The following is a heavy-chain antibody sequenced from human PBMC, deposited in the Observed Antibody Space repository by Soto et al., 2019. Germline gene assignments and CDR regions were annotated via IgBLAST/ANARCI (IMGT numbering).Heavy chain of an antibody. D-gene: IGHD2-21*02. CDR3: ARVTWCGGDCYSGFDY. J-gene: IGHJ4*02. CDR1: GLTFSDAW. V-gene: IGHV3-48*02. Sequence: PGGSLRLSCTVSGLTFSDAWLNWVRQAPGKGLEWVSYISSSSSTIYYADSVKGRFTISRDNAKNSLYLQMNSLRDEDTAVYYCARVTWCGGDCYSGFDYWGQGTLVTVSS. CDR2: ISSSSSTI.